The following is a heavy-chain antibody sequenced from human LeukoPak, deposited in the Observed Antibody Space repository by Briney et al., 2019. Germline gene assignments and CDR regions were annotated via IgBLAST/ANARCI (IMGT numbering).Heavy chain of an antibody. V-gene: IGHV3-53*01. D-gene: IGHD4-11*01. CDR2: IYGGGST. CDR3: AREMTTVKFRTYYYYYGMDV. Sequence: PGGSLKLSCAASGFTVSSNYMSWVRQAPGKGLEWVSVIYGGGSTYYADSVKGRFTISRDNSKNTLYLQMNSLRAEDTAVYYCAREMTTVKFRTYYYYYGMDVWGQGTTVTVSS. J-gene: IGHJ6*02. CDR1: GFTVSSNY.